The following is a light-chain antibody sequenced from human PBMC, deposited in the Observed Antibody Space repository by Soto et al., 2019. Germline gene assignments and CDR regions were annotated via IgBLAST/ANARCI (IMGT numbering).Light chain of an antibody. CDR2: WAS. CDR3: QQYCSSPWT. V-gene: IGKV4-1*01. Sequence: DIVMTQSPASLAVSLGGRATINCKSSQRVLYSSSNKNYLAWYQQKPGQPPKLLIYWASTRESGVPDRFSGSGSGTDFTLTISSLQAEDVAVYYCQQYCSSPWTFGQGTKVEIK. CDR1: QRVLYSSSNKNY. J-gene: IGKJ1*01.